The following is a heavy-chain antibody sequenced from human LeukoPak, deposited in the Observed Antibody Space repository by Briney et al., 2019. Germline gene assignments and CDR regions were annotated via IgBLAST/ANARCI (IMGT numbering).Heavy chain of an antibody. CDR3: ARRGSWYEFDY. CDR1: GGTFSSYA. Sequence: ASVKVSCKASGGTFSSYAISWVRQAPGQGLEWMGGIIPIFGTANYAQKFQGRVTITADKSTSTAYMELSSLRSEDTAVYYCARRGSWYEFDYWGQGTLVTVSS. D-gene: IGHD6-13*01. CDR2: IIPIFGTA. J-gene: IGHJ4*02. V-gene: IGHV1-69*06.